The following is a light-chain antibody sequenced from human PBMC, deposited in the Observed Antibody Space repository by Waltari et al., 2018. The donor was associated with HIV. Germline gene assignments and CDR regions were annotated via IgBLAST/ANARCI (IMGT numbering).Light chain of an antibody. CDR1: SSDVGGYNY. J-gene: IGLJ3*02. V-gene: IGLV2-14*03. CDR2: DVT. Sequence: QSALTQPASVSGSPGQSITISCTGTSSDVGGYNYVSWYQQHPGKVPKLMIYDVTTRPSGVSNRFSGSKSGNTASLTISGLQVEDEADYYCSSYTSSSTWVFGGGTKLTVL. CDR3: SSYTSSSTWV.